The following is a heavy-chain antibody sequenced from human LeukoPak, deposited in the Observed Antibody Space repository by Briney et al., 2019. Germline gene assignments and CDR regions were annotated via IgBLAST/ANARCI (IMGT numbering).Heavy chain of an antibody. CDR3: ARVWYSGYDEYFDY. CDR1: GYTFTSYG. CDR2: ISAYNGNT. J-gene: IGHJ4*02. D-gene: IGHD5-12*01. V-gene: IGHV1-18*01. Sequence: ATVKVSCKASGYTFTSYGISWVRQAPGQGLEWMGWISAYNGNTNYAQKLQGRVTMTTDTSTSTAYMELRSLRSDDTAVYYCARVWYSGYDEYFDYWGQGTLVTVSS.